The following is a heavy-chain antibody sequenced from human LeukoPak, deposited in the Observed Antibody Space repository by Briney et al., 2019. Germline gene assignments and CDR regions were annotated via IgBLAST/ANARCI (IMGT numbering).Heavy chain of an antibody. V-gene: IGHV3-48*03. D-gene: IGHD6-6*01. CDR2: ISSSGSTI. CDR3: ARAPASLKVNYFDY. J-gene: IGHJ4*02. Sequence: GGSLRLSCAASGFTFSSYEMNGVRQAPGKGRGWVSYISSSGSTIYYADSVKGRFTISRDNAKNSLYLQMNSLRAEDTAVYYCARAPASLKVNYFDYWGQGTVVTVPS. CDR1: GFTFSSYE.